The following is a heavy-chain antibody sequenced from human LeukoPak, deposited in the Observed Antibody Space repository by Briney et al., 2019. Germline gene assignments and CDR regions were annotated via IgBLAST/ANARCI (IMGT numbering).Heavy chain of an antibody. V-gene: IGHV3-23*01. J-gene: IGHJ4*02. CDR1: GFTFSSYA. CDR2: ISGSGTST. CDR3: AKTLWGPRSCPDY. D-gene: IGHD3-16*01. Sequence: GGSLRLSCAASGFTFSSYAMSWVRQAPGKGLEWVSTISGSGTSTYYADSVKGRFTISRDNSKNTLYLQINSLRAEDTAVYYCAKTLWGPRSCPDYWGQGTLVTVSS.